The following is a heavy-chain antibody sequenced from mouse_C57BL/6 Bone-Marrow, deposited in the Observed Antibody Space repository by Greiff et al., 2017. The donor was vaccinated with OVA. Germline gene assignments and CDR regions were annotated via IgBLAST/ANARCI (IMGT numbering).Heavy chain of an antibody. CDR3: ARGGYDGYVDY. Sequence: VQLQQPGAELVKPGASVKLSCKASGYTFTSYWMHWVKQRPGQGLEWIGMIHPNSGSTNYNEKFKSKATLTVDKSSSTAYMQPSSLTSEDSAVYYCARGGYDGYVDYWGQGTTLTVSS. CDR2: IHPNSGST. CDR1: GYTFTSYW. V-gene: IGHV1-64*01. D-gene: IGHD2-3*01. J-gene: IGHJ2*01.